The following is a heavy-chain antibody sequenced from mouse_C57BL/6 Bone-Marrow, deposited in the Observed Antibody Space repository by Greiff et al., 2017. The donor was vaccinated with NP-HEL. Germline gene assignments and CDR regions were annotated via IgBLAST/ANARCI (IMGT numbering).Heavy chain of an antibody. CDR1: GYTFPTYW. J-gene: IGHJ4*01. CDR3: ARDGGYYVYAMDY. V-gene: IGHV1-50*01. Sequence: VQLQQPGAELVKPGASVKLSCKASGYTFPTYWMHWVQPRPGQGLEWIGDIDPSDRSPNSNQKFKGKATLTVDTSSSTAYMQLSSLTSEDSAVYYCARDGGYYVYAMDYWGQGTSVTVSS. D-gene: IGHD2-3*01. CDR2: IDPSDRSP.